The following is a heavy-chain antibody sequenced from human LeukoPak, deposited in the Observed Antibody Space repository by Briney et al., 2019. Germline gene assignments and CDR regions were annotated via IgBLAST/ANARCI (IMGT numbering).Heavy chain of an antibody. V-gene: IGHV3-48*01. Sequence: PGGSLRLSCAASGFTFSDYSMNWVRQAPGKGLEWVSHINSNSKTIYYTDSVKGRFTISRDNAKNSLFLQMNSLRAEDTAVYYCARDYARSFSSDYWGQGTLVTVSS. CDR2: INSNSKTI. D-gene: IGHD3-3*02. CDR1: GFTFSDYS. J-gene: IGHJ4*02. CDR3: ARDYARSFSSDY.